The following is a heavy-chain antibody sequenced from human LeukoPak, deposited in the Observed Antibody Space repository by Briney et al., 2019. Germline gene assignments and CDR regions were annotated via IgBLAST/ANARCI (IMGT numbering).Heavy chain of an antibody. CDR1: EYTFTGYY. D-gene: IGHD3-10*01. CDR3: ARVPRSGSYIYFDY. CDR2: LNPNTGGT. Sequence: GASVKVSCKAPEYTFTGYYIHWVRQAPGKGLEWMGRLNPNTGGTNYAQNFQGRVTMTRDTSISTVYMELSSLRSDDTALYYCARVPRSGSYIYFDYWGQGTLVTVSS. J-gene: IGHJ4*02. V-gene: IGHV1-2*06.